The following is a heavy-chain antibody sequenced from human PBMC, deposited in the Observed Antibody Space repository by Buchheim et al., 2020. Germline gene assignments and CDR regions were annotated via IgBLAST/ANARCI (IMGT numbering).Heavy chain of an antibody. CDR3: AREVITFGGVIASRYYFDY. Sequence: QVQLQESGPGLVKPSQTLSLTCTVSGGFISSGDYYWSWIRQPPGKGLEWIGYIYYSGSTSYNPSLKSRVTISVDTSTHQFSLKLSSVTAADTAVYYCAREVITFGGVIASRYYFDYWGQGTL. D-gene: IGHD3-16*02. V-gene: IGHV4-30-4*01. CDR1: GGFISSGDYY. J-gene: IGHJ4*02. CDR2: IYYSGST.